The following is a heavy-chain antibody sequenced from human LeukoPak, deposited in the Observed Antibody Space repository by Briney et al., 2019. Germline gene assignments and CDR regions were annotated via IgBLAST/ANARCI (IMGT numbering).Heavy chain of an antibody. Sequence: ASVKVSRKASGDTFSTYTVSWVRQAPGPGLEWMGGVFPILGTRNYSQKFSGRVSITADKTTTKVSIYLRSSRSDDTAMYYCARVERVGVLVVWGPGTLVSVSS. CDR2: VFPILGTR. CDR3: ARVERVGVLVV. CDR1: GDTFSTYT. V-gene: IGHV1-69*08. J-gene: IGHJ4*02. D-gene: IGHD1-26*01.